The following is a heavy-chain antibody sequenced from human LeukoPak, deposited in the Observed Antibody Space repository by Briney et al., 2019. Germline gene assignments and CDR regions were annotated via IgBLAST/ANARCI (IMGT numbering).Heavy chain of an antibody. D-gene: IGHD4-23*01. Sequence: GSLRLSCSASGFTFSSHWMSWVRQAPGKGLEWVANIKEDGSEKFYVDSVKGRFTISRDNAKNSLYLQMNSLRAEDTAVYYCARVYGGTYWGQGTLVTVSS. CDR1: GFTFSSHW. J-gene: IGHJ4*02. V-gene: IGHV3-7*01. CDR3: ARVYGGTY. CDR2: IKEDGSEK.